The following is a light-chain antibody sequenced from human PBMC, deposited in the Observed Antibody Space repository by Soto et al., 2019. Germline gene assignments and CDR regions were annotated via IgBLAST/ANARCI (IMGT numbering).Light chain of an antibody. J-gene: IGKJ1*01. CDR1: QSVSSY. CDR3: QQRSNWPPT. Sequence: EIVLTQSPATLSLSPWERATLFCRASQSVSSYLAWYQQKPGQYPRSLIYGASNRATGIPARFSGSGSGTDFTLTISRLETEDFAVYYCQQRSNWPPTFGQGTKVDIK. CDR2: GAS. V-gene: IGKV3-11*01.